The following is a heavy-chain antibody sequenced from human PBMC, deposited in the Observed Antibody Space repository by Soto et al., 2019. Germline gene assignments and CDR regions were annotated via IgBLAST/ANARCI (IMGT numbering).Heavy chain of an antibody. CDR1: GGSISSGDYY. J-gene: IGHJ2*01. CDR2: IYYSGST. V-gene: IGHV4-30-4*01. CDR3: ARESGYYCGGDCYSDL. D-gene: IGHD2-21*01. Sequence: QVQLQESGPGLVKPSQTLSLTCTVSGGSISSGDYYWSWIRQPPGKGLEWIGYIYYSGSTYYNPSPKSGVTISGDTSTNQLSRKLGSVTGAATAVYYCARESGYYCGGDCYSDLWGRGTLVTVSS.